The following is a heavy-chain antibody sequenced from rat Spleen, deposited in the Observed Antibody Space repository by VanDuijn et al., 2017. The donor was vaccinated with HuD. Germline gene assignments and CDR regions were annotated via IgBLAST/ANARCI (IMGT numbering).Heavy chain of an antibody. Sequence: EVQLVESGGGLVQPGRSLKLSCAASGFTFSDYYMAWVRQAPTKGLEWVASISNTGGRIYYPDSVKGRFTISRDTAQNTLYLQMNSLRSEDTATYYCTTTWNFDYWGQGVMVTVSS. CDR1: GFTFSDYY. V-gene: IGHV5-20*01. CDR2: ISNTGGRI. CDR3: TTTWNFDY. J-gene: IGHJ2*01.